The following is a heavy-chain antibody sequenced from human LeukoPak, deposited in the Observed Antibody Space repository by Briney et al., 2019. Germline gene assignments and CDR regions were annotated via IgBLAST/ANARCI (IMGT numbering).Heavy chain of an antibody. V-gene: IGHV1-18*04. D-gene: IGHD4-11*01. CDR2: ISTYNGNT. Sequence: GALVKVSCKASGYTFTSNGISWVRQAPGQGLEWMGWISTYNGNTNYAEKLQGRVTMTTDTPTSTAYMELRTLRSDDTAVYYCARVRNDYKPRDPFDYWGQGTLVTVSS. CDR3: ARVRNDYKPRDPFDY. J-gene: IGHJ4*02. CDR1: GYTFTSNG.